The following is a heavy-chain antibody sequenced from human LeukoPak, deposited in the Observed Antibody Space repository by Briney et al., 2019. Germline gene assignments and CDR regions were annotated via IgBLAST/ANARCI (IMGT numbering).Heavy chain of an antibody. V-gene: IGHV3-30*18. CDR3: AKGQWLAKNYYYYYMDV. CDR2: ISYDGSNK. J-gene: IGHJ6*03. Sequence: GRSLRLPCAASGFTFSSYGMHWVRQAPGKGLEWVAVISYDGSNKYYADSVKGRFTISRDNSKNTLYLQMNSLRAEDTAVYYCAKGQWLAKNYYYYYMDVWGKGTTVTVSS. CDR1: GFTFSSYG. D-gene: IGHD6-19*01.